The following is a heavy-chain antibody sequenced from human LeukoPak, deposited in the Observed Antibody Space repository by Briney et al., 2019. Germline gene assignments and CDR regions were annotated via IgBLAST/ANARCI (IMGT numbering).Heavy chain of an antibody. CDR1: GYTFTSYG. CDR3: ARDFSGSYPRYFDY. J-gene: IGHJ4*02. V-gene: IGHV1-18*01. D-gene: IGHD1-26*01. CDR2: ISAYNGNT. Sequence: ASVKVSCKASGYTFTSYGISWVRQAPGQGLEWMGWISAYNGNTNYAQKLQGRVTMTTDTSTSTAYMELRSLRFDDTAVYYCARDFSGSYPRYFDYWGQGTLVTVSS.